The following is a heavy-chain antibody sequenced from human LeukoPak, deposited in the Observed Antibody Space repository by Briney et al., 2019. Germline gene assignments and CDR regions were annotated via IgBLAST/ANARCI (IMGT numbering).Heavy chain of an antibody. J-gene: IGHJ4*02. Sequence: ASVKVSCKASGGTFISYAISWVRQARGQGLEWMGGIIPIFGTANYAQKFQGRVTITTDESTSTAYMELSSLRSEDTAVYYCARSADSSGYPFDYWGQGTLVTVSS. CDR2: IIPIFGTA. V-gene: IGHV1-69*05. CDR1: GGTFISYA. CDR3: ARSADSSGYPFDY. D-gene: IGHD3-22*01.